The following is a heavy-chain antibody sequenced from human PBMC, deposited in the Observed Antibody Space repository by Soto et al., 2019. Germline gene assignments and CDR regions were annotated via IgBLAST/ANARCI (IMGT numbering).Heavy chain of an antibody. J-gene: IGHJ6*02. CDR2: IYWDDDK. D-gene: IGHD6-25*01. CDR3: AHISSGSPRHYYYGMDV. Sequence: QITLKESGPTLVKPTQTLTLTCTFSGFSLSTSGVGVGWIRQPPGKALEWLALIYWDDDKRYSPSLKSRLTIPKDTSKNQVVLTRTNMDPVDTATYYCAHISSGSPRHYYYGMDVWGQGTTVTVSS. V-gene: IGHV2-5*02. CDR1: GFSLSTSGVG.